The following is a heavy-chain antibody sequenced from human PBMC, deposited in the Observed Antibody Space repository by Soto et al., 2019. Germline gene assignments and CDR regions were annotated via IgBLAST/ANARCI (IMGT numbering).Heavy chain of an antibody. D-gene: IGHD3-10*01. V-gene: IGHV1-69*01. J-gene: IGHJ4*02. CDR2: IIPLFGTP. CDR3: ANERVGEMATGGYFDY. CDR1: GGTFSNGA. Sequence: QVQLVQSGAEVKRPGSSVKVSCKISGGTFSNGAFSWVRQAPGQGLEWMGGIIPLFGTPSYAKKFQGRVTVTADESSSTVYMELSSLTSADTAIYYCANERVGEMATGGYFDYWGQGTLVSVSS.